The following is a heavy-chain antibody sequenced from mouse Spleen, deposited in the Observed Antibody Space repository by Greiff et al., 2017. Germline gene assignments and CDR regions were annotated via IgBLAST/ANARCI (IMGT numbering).Heavy chain of an antibody. CDR2: INPYNDGT. Sequence: EVQLQESGPELVKPGASVKMSCKASGYTFTSYVMHWVKQKPGQGLEWIGYINPYNDGTKYNEKFKGKATLTSDKSSSTAYMELSSLTSEDSAVYYCARDGYYSSFDYWGQGTTLTVSS. CDR1: GYTFTSYV. V-gene: IGHV1-14*01. D-gene: IGHD2-3*01. J-gene: IGHJ2*01. CDR3: ARDGYYSSFDY.